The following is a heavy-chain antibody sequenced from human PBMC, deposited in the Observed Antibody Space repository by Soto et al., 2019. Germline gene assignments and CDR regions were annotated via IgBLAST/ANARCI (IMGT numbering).Heavy chain of an antibody. J-gene: IGHJ4*02. Sequence: SETLSLTCTVSGGSISSGGYYWSWIRQHPGKGLEWIGYIYYSGSTYYNPSLKSRVTISVDTSKNQFSLKLSSVTAADTAVYYCARVGLAAAVYYFDYWGQGTLVTVSS. CDR2: IYYSGST. CDR1: GGSISSGGYY. CDR3: ARVGLAAAVYYFDY. D-gene: IGHD6-13*01. V-gene: IGHV4-31*03.